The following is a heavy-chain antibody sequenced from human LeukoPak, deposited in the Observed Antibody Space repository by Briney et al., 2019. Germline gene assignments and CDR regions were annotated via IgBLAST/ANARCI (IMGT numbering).Heavy chain of an antibody. CDR1: GGSISSGSYY. D-gene: IGHD5-18*01. V-gene: IGHV4-61*02. J-gene: IGHJ4*02. Sequence: SQTLSLTCTVSGGSISSGSYYWSWIRQPAGKGLEWIGRIYTSGSTNYNPSLKSRVTISVDTSKNQFSLKLSSVTSADTAVYYCARSAPGAMGYFDYWGQGTLVTVSS. CDR3: ARSAPGAMGYFDY. CDR2: IYTSGST.